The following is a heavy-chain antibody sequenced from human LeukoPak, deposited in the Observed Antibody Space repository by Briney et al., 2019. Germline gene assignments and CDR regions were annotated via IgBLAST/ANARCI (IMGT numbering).Heavy chain of an antibody. CDR2: INPNSGGT. D-gene: IGHD6-13*01. Sequence: ASVKVSCKASGYTFTGCYMHWVRQAPGQGLEWMGWINPNSGGTNYAQKFQGRVTMTRDTSISTAYMELSRLRSDDTAVYYCASVMYSSSWYKYSYYYGMDVWGQGTTVTVSS. V-gene: IGHV1-2*02. CDR3: ASVMYSSSWYKYSYYYGMDV. CDR1: GYTFTGCY. J-gene: IGHJ6*02.